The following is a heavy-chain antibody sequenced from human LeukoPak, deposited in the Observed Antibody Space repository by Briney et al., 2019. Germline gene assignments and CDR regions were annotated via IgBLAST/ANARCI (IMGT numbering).Heavy chain of an antibody. CDR3: ARTYDSSGYYQRYNWFDP. D-gene: IGHD3-22*01. V-gene: IGHV3-48*04. CDR2: ISSSSSTI. CDR1: GFTFSSYS. J-gene: IGHJ5*02. Sequence: GGSLRLSCAASGFTFSSYSMNWVRQAPGKGLEWVSYISSSSSTIYYADSVKGRFTISRDNAKNSLYLQMNSLRAEDTAVYYCARTYDSSGYYQRYNWFDPWGQGTLVTVSS.